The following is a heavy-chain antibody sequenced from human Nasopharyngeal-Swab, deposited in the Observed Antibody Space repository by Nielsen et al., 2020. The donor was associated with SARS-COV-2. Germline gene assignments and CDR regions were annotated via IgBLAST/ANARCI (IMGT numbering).Heavy chain of an antibody. CDR1: GYTFNNYY. CDR3: ASGGTAY. V-gene: IGHV1-8*02. Sequence: ASVKVSCKASGYTFNNYYIHWVRQAPGQGLEWMGWMNPNSGNTGYAQKFKGRVTMTRNTSISTGYMELSGLRFEDTAVYYCASGGTAYWGQGTLVTVSS. J-gene: IGHJ4*02. D-gene: IGHD1-1*01. CDR2: MNPNSGNT.